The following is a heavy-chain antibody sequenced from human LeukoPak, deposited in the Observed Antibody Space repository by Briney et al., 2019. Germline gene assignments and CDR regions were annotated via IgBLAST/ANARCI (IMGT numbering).Heavy chain of an antibody. CDR2: INHSGST. D-gene: IGHD3-3*01. Sequence: SETLSLTCAVYGGSFSGYYWSWIRQPPGKGLEWIGEINHSGSTNYNPSLKSRVTISVDTSKNQFSLKLSSVTAADTAVYYCARRRRMDLWLNPWGQGTLVTVSS. CDR1: GGSFSGYY. CDR3: ARRRRMDLWLNP. V-gene: IGHV4-34*01. J-gene: IGHJ5*02.